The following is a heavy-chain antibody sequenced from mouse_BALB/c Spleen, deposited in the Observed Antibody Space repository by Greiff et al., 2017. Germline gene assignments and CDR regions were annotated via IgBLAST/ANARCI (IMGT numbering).Heavy chain of an antibody. V-gene: IGHV5-6-5*01. CDR1: GFTFSSYA. D-gene: IGHD1-1*01. CDR3: ARDYYGSQFAY. Sequence: DVMLVESGGGLVKPGGSLKLSCAASGFTFSSYAMSWVRQTPEKRLEWVASISSGGSTYYPDSVKGRFTISRDNARNILYLQMSSLRSEDTAMYYCARDYYGSQFAYWGQGTLVTVSA. CDR2: ISSGGST. J-gene: IGHJ3*01.